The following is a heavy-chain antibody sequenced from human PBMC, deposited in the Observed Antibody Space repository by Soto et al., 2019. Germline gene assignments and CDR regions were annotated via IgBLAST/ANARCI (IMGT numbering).Heavy chain of an antibody. Sequence: EVQLVESGGGLVQPGGSLRLSCAASGFSFTHYWMHWVRQGPGKGLEWLSRINSDGTSTYYADSVKGRFTISRDNANNTQYLQMNSLRDEDTAVDYCARVATYVYESSGYDYWGQGALVTVSS. J-gene: IGHJ4*02. CDR2: INSDGTST. CDR1: GFSFTHYW. V-gene: IGHV3-74*01. D-gene: IGHD3-22*01. CDR3: ARVATYVYESSGYDY.